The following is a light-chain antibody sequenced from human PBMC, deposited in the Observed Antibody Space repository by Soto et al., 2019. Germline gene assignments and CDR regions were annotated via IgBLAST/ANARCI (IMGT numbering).Light chain of an antibody. V-gene: IGKV1-5*01. CDR3: QQYDGH. CDR2: DAS. CDR1: QSINTW. J-gene: IGKJ5*01. Sequence: DIQMTQSPSTLPASVGDRVTITCRASQSINTWLAWYQQKPGKAPKVLIYDASTLDSGVPSRFSGSGSGTDFTLTISSLQADDFATYYCQQYDGHFGQGTRLEIK.